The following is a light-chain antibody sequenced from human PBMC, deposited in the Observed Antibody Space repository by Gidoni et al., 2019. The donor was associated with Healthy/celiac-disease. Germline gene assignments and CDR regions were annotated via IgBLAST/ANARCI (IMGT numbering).Light chain of an antibody. J-gene: IGLJ3*02. CDR2: DVS. CDR3: SSYTSSSSKV. Sequence: QSALTQPASVSGSPGQSITISCTGTSSDVGGYNYVSWYQQHPGKAPKPTIYDVSTRPSGVSKRFSGSKSGNTASLTISGLQAEDEADYYCSSYTSSSSKVFGGGTKLTVL. CDR1: SSDVGGYNY. V-gene: IGLV2-14*03.